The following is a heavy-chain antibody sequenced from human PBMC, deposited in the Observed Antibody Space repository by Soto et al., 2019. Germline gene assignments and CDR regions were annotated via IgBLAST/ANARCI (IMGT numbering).Heavy chain of an antibody. CDR2: ISGSDDST. CDR3: AKGGSASCYENVDY. V-gene: IGHV3-23*01. D-gene: IGHD2-2*01. J-gene: IGHJ4*02. CDR1: GFTFSSYA. Sequence: EVQLLESGGGLVQPGGSLRLSCAASGFTFSSYAMSWVRQAPGKGLEWISVISGSDDSTYYADSVKGRFTISRDNSKNTLHLQMNSLRAEDTAVYYCAKGGSASCYENVDYWGQGTPVTVSS.